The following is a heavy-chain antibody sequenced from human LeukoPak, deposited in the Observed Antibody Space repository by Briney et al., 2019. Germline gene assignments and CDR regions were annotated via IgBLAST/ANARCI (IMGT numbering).Heavy chain of an antibody. CDR3: AKVPYSEYGSGRPPFMDV. D-gene: IGHD3-10*01. CDR1: GFSFSNYA. J-gene: IGHJ6*02. V-gene: IGHV3-23*01. Sequence: HSGGSLRLSCAASGFSFSNYAMSWVRQAPGEGLDWVSTISDSGRDAYYADSVKGRFTISRDNSKNTLYLQMNSLRVEDTATYYCAKVPYSEYGSGRPPFMDVWGQGTTVAVSS. CDR2: ISDSGRDA.